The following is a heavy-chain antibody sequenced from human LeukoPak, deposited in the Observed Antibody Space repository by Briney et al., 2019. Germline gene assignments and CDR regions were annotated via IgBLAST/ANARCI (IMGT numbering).Heavy chain of an antibody. Sequence: SETLSFTCTVSGGSISSYYWSWIRQPPGKGLEWIGYIYYSGSTNYNPSLKSRVTISVDTSKNQFSLKLSSVTAADTAVYYCARHPKTGDRYFDYWGQGTLVTVSS. CDR3: ARHPKTGDRYFDY. CDR2: IYYSGST. D-gene: IGHD7-27*01. V-gene: IGHV4-59*08. CDR1: GGSISSYY. J-gene: IGHJ4*02.